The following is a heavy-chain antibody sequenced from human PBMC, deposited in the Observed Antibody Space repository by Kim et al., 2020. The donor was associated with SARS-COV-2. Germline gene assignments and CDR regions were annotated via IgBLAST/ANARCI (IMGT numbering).Heavy chain of an antibody. D-gene: IGHD1-1*01. CDR2: ISGSGGRT. Sequence: GGSLRLSCAVSGFTFSDYAMGWVRQAPAKGLEWVSAISGSGGRTYYADSVKGQFTISRDNSKNMLYLQMNSLRAEDTAVYYCAKVGRAWNFDYWGQGTLVTVSS. V-gene: IGHV3-23*01. CDR1: GFTFSDYA. CDR3: AKVGRAWNFDY. J-gene: IGHJ4*02.